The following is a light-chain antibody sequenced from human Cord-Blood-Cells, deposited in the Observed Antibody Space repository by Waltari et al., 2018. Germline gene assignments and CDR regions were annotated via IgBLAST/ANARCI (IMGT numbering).Light chain of an antibody. Sequence: EIVLTQSPATLSLSPGELATLSCRASQSVSSYLAWYQQKPGQAPRLLIYDASNRATGIPARFSGSGSGTDFTLTISSLEPEDFAVYYCQQRSNWPLFGGGTKVEIK. CDR2: DAS. CDR3: QQRSNWPL. V-gene: IGKV3-11*01. J-gene: IGKJ4*01. CDR1: QSVSSY.